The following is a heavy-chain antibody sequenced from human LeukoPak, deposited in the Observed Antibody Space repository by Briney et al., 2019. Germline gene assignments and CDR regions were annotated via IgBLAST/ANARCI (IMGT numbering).Heavy chain of an antibody. J-gene: IGHJ5*02. CDR1: GYTLTDYY. Sequence: ASVKVSCKASGYTLTDYYVRWVRQAPGQGLECMGWINPNNGGTNYAQKFQGRVTMTRDTSINTAYMELSRLRSDDTAVYYCARDLRSGELVTWGQGTLVTVSS. CDR2: INPNNGGT. CDR3: ARDLRSGELVT. V-gene: IGHV1-2*02. D-gene: IGHD1-26*01.